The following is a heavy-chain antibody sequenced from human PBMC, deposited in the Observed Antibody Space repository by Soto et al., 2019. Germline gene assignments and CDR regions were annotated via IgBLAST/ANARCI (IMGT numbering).Heavy chain of an antibody. CDR2: IGSKGETYAT. CDR3: SRDDSDWFLN. CDR1: GFTFGASN. D-gene: IGHD3-9*01. V-gene: IGHV3-73*01. J-gene: IGHJ4*02. Sequence: PGGSLRLSCAASGFTFGASNLQWVRQASGKGLEWLGRIGSKGETYATTYAASVKGRFTISRDDSKKTAYLQMNNLESEDTAVYYCSRDDSDWFLNWGRAPLLTLS.